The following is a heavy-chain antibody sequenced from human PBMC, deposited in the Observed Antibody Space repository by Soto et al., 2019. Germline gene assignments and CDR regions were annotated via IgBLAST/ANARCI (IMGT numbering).Heavy chain of an antibody. Sequence: ASVKVSCKASGYTFTSYESNWVRQATGQGLEWMGWMNPNSGNTGYAQKFQGRVTMTRNTSISTAYMELSSLRSEDTAVYYCARGSIGGARFYYYYYYMDVWGKGTTVTVSS. CDR3: ARGSIGGARFYYYYYYMDV. D-gene: IGHD1-26*01. J-gene: IGHJ6*03. CDR2: MNPNSGNT. V-gene: IGHV1-8*01. CDR1: GYTFTSYE.